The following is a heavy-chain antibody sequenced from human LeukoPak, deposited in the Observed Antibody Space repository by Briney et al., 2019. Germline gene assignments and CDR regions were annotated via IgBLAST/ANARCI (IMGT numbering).Heavy chain of an antibody. J-gene: IGHJ4*02. Sequence: SETLSLTCTVSGGSISSGGYYWSWIRQHPGKGLEWIGYIYYSGSTYYNPSLKSRVTISVDTSKNQFSLKLSSVTAADTAVYYCARVIRSDSLGYCSSTSCYGKMGKIWYLDYWGQGTLVTVSS. CDR3: ARVIRSDSLGYCSSTSCYGKMGKIWYLDY. V-gene: IGHV4-31*03. CDR2: IYYSGST. D-gene: IGHD2-2*01. CDR1: GGSISSGGYY.